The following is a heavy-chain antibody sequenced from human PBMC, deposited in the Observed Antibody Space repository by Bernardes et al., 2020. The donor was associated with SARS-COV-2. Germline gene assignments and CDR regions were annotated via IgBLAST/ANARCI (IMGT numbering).Heavy chain of an antibody. Sequence: ASVQVSCKASGYTFSRYEINWVRQATGQGLERMGWMNPSSGNTGYAQKFQGRVTMTRNTSIGTAYMELSSLRSEDTAVYYCARGHGSNWYGRWFDPWGQGTLVTVSS. CDR2: MNPSSGNT. CDR3: ARGHGSNWYGRWFDP. V-gene: IGHV1-8*01. D-gene: IGHD6-13*01. J-gene: IGHJ5*02. CDR1: GYTFSRYE.